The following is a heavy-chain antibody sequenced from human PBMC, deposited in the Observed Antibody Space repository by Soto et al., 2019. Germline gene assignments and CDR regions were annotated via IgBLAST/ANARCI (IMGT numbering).Heavy chain of an antibody. CDR3: ARGRGIVATINRSLLFDY. J-gene: IGHJ4*02. CDR1: GGSISSGGYY. V-gene: IGHV4-31*03. Sequence: QVQLQESGPGLVKPSQTLSLTCTVSGGSISSGGYYWSWIRQHPGKGLEWIGYIYYSGSTYYNPSLTSRVTISVDTSKNQLSLKLSSVTAADTAVYYCARGRGIVATINRSLLFDYWGQGTLVTVSS. D-gene: IGHD5-12*01. CDR2: IYYSGST.